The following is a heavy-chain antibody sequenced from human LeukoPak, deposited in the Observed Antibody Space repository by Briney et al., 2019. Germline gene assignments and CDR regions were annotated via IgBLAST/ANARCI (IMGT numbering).Heavy chain of an antibody. D-gene: IGHD1-26*01. J-gene: IGHJ4*02. Sequence: GGSLRLSCAASGFTFSSYAMSWVRQAPGKGLEWVSAISGSGGTTYYADSVKGRFTISRDNSMNTLYLQMNSLRAEDTAVYSCAKDRLGALLYFDSWGQGTLVTVSS. CDR3: AKDRLGALLYFDS. CDR1: GFTFSSYA. CDR2: ISGSGGTT. V-gene: IGHV3-23*01.